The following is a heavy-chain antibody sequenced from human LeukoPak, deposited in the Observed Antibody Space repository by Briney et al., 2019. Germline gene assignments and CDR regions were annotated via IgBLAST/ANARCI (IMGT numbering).Heavy chain of an antibody. CDR1: GYTFTGYY. J-gene: IGHJ4*02. V-gene: IGHV1-2*06. Sequence: ASVKVSCKASGYTFTGYYMHWVRQAPGQGLEWMGRINPNSGGTNYAQKFQGRVTMTRGTSISTAYMELSRLRSDDTAVYYCARISSGWTRGVDYWGQGTLVTVSS. CDR2: INPNSGGT. D-gene: IGHD6-19*01. CDR3: ARISSGWTRGVDY.